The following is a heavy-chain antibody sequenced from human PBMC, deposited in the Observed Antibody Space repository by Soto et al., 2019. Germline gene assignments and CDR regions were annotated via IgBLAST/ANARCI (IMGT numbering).Heavy chain of an antibody. V-gene: IGHV3-30*18. D-gene: IGHD3-16*01. Sequence: PGGSLRLSCAASGFTFSSYGMHWVRQAPGKGLEWVAVISYDGSNKYYADSVKGRFTISRDNSKNTLYLQMNSLRAEDTAVYYCAKLQGLHGGVDYWGQGTLVTV. J-gene: IGHJ4*02. CDR2: ISYDGSNK. CDR1: GFTFSSYG. CDR3: AKLQGLHGGVDY.